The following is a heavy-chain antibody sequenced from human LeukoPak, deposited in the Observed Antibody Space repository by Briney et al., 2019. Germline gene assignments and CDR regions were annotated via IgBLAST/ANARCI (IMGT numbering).Heavy chain of an antibody. CDR1: GLTVSLNC. D-gene: IGHD1-26*01. CDR3: ARVRSGSLLDY. Sequence: GGSLRLSCVASGLTVSLNCMTWVRQAPGKGLEWVSAIYSDGNTYYSGSVKGRFTISRDNSKDTLYLQMSSLRAEDTAVYYCARVRSGSLLDYWGQGTLVTVSS. CDR2: IYSDGNT. J-gene: IGHJ4*02. V-gene: IGHV3-53*01.